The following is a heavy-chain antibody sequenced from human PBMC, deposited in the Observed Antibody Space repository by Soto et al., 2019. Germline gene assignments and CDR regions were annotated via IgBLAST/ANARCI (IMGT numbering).Heavy chain of an antibody. J-gene: IGHJ4*02. CDR3: AGPNLRDF. CDR2: IDSSATTT. CDR1: GFSFSDYY. V-gene: IGHV3-11*01. Sequence: PGGSLRLSCAASGFSFSDYYMSWIRQTPGKGLEWISFIDSSATTTHYADSVKGRFTISRDNAKNSLYLQMNSLRAEDTAIYYCAGPNLRDFWGRGTLVTVSS.